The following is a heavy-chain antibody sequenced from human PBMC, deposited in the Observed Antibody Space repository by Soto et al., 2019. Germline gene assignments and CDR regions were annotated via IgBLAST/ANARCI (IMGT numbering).Heavy chain of an antibody. Sequence: ASVKVSCKASGGTFSSYAISWVRQAPGQGLEWMGGIIPIFGTANYAQKFQGRVTITADESTSTAYMELSSLRSGDTAVYYCARGGMAAAGKPGWFDPWGQGTLVTVSS. CDR3: ARGGMAAAGKPGWFDP. D-gene: IGHD6-13*01. V-gene: IGHV1-69*13. CDR2: IIPIFGTA. CDR1: GGTFSSYA. J-gene: IGHJ5*02.